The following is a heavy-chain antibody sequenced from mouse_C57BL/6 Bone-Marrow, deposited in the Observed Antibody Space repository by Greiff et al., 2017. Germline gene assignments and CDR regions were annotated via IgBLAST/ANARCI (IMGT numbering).Heavy chain of an antibody. J-gene: IGHJ3*01. V-gene: IGHV1-54*01. Sequence: QVQLQQSGAELVRPGTSVKVSCKASGYAFTNYLIEWVKQRPGQGLEWIGVINPGSGGTNYNEKFKGKATLTADKSSSTAYMQISSLTSEDSAVYFCARLNYGSSYASFAYWGQGTLVTVSA. CDR2: INPGSGGT. CDR1: GYAFTNYL. CDR3: ARLNYGSSYASFAY. D-gene: IGHD1-1*01.